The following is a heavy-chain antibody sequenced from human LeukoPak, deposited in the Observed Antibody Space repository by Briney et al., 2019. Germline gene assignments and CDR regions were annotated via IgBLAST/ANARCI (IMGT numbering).Heavy chain of an antibody. J-gene: IGHJ5*02. Sequence: GGSPRLSCAASGFTFSNSVLSWVRQAPGMGLEWVSTISSDSSGTYYADSVKGRFTISRDNSKNTLYLQMSSLKVDDTADYFCTKGGRSTGPFAPWGQGTLVTVSS. CDR1: GFTFSNSV. D-gene: IGHD1-14*01. V-gene: IGHV3-23*01. CDR3: TKGGRSTGPFAP. CDR2: ISSDSSGT.